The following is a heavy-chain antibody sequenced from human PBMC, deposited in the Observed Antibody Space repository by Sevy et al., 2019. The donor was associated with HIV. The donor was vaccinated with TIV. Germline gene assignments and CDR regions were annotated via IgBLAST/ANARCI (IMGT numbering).Heavy chain of an antibody. Sequence: SETLSLTCTVSGGSISSYYWSWIRQPPGKGLEWIGYIYYSGSTNYNPSLKSRVTISVDTSKNQFSLKLSSVTAADTAVYYYARGSYSSSWYYFDYWGPGTLVTVSS. CDR2: IYYSGST. J-gene: IGHJ4*02. CDR1: GGSISSYY. D-gene: IGHD6-13*01. V-gene: IGHV4-59*01. CDR3: ARGSYSSSWYYFDY.